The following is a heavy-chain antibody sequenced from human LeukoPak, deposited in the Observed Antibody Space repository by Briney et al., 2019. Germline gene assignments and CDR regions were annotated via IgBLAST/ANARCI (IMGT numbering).Heavy chain of an antibody. Sequence: GASVKVSCKSSGYTFTGYFMHWVRHPPGQGLQWLGWINLNSGYTNYARRFQGRVTMTRDTSITTAYLELRGLRSDDTAVYYCAAALDLDYSMISDFWGQGTLVTVSS. CDR1: GYTFTGYF. D-gene: IGHD4-11*01. CDR2: INLNSGYT. CDR3: AAALDLDYSMISDF. V-gene: IGHV1-2*02. J-gene: IGHJ4*02.